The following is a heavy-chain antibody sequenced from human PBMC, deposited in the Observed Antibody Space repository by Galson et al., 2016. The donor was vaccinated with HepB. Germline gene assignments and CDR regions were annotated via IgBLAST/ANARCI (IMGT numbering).Heavy chain of an antibody. J-gene: IGHJ4*02. CDR1: GDSVNNEAYF. Sequence: ETLSLTCSVSGDSVNNEAYFWNWIRQPPGKGLEWIGFISFSGTTNYSPSFKSRISISLDTPKDPFSLRLSSVTAADTAIYYCATLSRGADRYFDHWGQGILVTVSA. V-gene: IGHV4-61*08. CDR3: ATLSRGADRYFDH. CDR2: ISFSGTT. D-gene: IGHD2-15*01.